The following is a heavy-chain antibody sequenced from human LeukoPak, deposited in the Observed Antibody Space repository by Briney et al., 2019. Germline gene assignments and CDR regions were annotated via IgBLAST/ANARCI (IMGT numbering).Heavy chain of an antibody. D-gene: IGHD6-13*01. CDR1: GFTFSSYG. V-gene: IGHV3-33*01. J-gene: IGHJ4*02. CDR2: IWYDGSNK. CDR3: ARDLEAAGTLDY. Sequence: GRSLRLSCAASGFTFSSYGMHWVRQAPGKGLEWVAVIWYDGSNKYYADSVKGRFTISRDNAKNSLYLQMNSLRAEDTAVYYCARDLEAAGTLDYWGQGTLVTVSS.